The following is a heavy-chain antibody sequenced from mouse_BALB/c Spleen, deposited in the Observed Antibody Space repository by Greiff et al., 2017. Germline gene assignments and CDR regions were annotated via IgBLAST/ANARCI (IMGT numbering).Heavy chain of an antibody. V-gene: IGHV5-12-1*01. D-gene: IGHD1-1*01. CDR2: ISSGGGST. CDR1: GFAFSSYD. Sequence: EVKLMESGGGLVKPGGSLKLSCAASGFAFSSYDMSWVRQTPEKRLEWVAYISSGGGSTYYPDTVKGRFTISRDNAKNTLYLQMSSLKSEDTAMYYCARQTITTVVADYFDYWGQGTTLTVSS. J-gene: IGHJ2*01. CDR3: ARQTITTVVADYFDY.